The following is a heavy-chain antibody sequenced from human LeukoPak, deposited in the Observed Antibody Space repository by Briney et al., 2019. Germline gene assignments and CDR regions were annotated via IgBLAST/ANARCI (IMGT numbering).Heavy chain of an antibody. D-gene: IGHD2-21*02. CDR2: INPSGGST. J-gene: IGHJ5*02. CDR1: GYTFTSYY. CDR3: ARDLSDVVVTAIPPWFDP. V-gene: IGHV1-46*01. Sequence: ASVKVSCKASGYTFTSYYMHWVRQAPGQGLEWMGIINPSGGSTSYAQKFQGRVTMTRDMSTSTVYMELSSLRSEDTAVYYCARDLSDVVVTAIPPWFDPWGQGTLVTVSS.